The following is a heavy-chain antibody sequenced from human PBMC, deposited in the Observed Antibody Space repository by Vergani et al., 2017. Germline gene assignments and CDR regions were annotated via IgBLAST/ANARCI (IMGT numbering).Heavy chain of an antibody. CDR3: ARWGNEKRLDS. V-gene: IGHV3-33*01. J-gene: IGHJ5*01. Sequence: QVQLVESEGGVVQPGRSLTLSCVASGFTFSSLGMHWVRQAPGKGLEWVAVIWYDGSNKYYGDSVKGRFTISRDNSKNTLYLQMNSLRVEDPAVHYCARWGNEKRLDSWGQGTLVTVSS. CDR2: IWYDGSNK. CDR1: GFTFSSLG. D-gene: IGHD7-27*01.